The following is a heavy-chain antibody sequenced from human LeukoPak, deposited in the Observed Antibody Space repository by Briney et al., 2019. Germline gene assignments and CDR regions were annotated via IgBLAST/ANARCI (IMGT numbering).Heavy chain of an antibody. D-gene: IGHD1-26*01. CDR3: AKRSSSESSFDS. J-gene: IGHJ4*02. CDR2: ILFDGSNK. V-gene: IGHV3-30*18. CDR1: GFTFSSSA. Sequence: PGGSLRLSCAASGFTFSSSAMHWVRQAAGRGLEWVAVILFDGSNKYYADSVKGRFTISKDNSKNTLYLQMNSLRDEDTAVYYCAKRSSSESSFDSWGQGTLVTVSS.